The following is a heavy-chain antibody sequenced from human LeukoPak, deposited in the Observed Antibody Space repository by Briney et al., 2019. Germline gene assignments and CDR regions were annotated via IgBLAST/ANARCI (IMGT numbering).Heavy chain of an antibody. CDR3: TYSGSYYPDY. CDR1: GFTFSDHY. V-gene: IGHV4-34*08. CDR2: INHSETT. J-gene: IGHJ4*02. D-gene: IGHD1-26*01. Sequence: GSLRLSCAASGFTFSDHYMDWVRQPPGKGLEWIGEINHSETTNYNPSLKSRVTISVDTSKNQFSLKLSSVTAADTAVYYCTYSGSYYPDYWGQGTLVTVSS.